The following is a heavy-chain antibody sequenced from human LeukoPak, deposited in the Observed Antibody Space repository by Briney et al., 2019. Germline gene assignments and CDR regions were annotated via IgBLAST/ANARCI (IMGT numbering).Heavy chain of an antibody. J-gene: IGHJ4*02. V-gene: IGHV3-48*03. CDR2: ISSSGSTI. D-gene: IGHD1-26*01. Sequence: PGGSLRLSCAASGFTFSSYEMNWVRQAPGKGLEWVSYISSSGSTIYYADSVKGRFTISRDNAKNSLYLQMNSLRAEDTAVYYCARDLKGELLPTYFDYWGQGTLVTVSS. CDR3: ARDLKGELLPTYFDY. CDR1: GFTFSSYE.